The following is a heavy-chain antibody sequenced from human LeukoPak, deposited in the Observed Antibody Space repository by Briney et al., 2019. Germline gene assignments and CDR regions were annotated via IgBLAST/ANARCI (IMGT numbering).Heavy chain of an antibody. CDR2: IYYSGST. CDR1: GGSISSYY. CDR3: ARETGNVFDY. D-gene: IGHD7-27*01. Sequence: SETLSLTCTVSGGSISSYYWSWIRQPPGKGLEWIGYIYYSGSTNYNPSLKSRVTISVDTSKNQFSLKLSSVTAADTAVYYCARETGNVFDYWGQGTLVTVSS. V-gene: IGHV4-59*01. J-gene: IGHJ4*02.